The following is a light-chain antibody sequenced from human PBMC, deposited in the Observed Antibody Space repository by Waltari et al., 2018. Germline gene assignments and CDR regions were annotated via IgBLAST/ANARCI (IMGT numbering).Light chain of an antibody. CDR3: QQYNNWRTT. J-gene: IGKJ1*01. CDR2: RAS. CDR1: QNVYTN. Sequence: EVVVTQSPDTLSLSHGETATLSCRASQNVYTNIGWYQQKPGQPPRLLIYRASSRDTGVPARFSGSGSGTEFTLTINSLQSEDFAIYYCQQYNNWRTTFGQGTRVEI. V-gene: IGKV3-15*01.